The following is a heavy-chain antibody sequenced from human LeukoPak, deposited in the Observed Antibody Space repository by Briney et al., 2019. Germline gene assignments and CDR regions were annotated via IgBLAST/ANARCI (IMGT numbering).Heavy chain of an antibody. V-gene: IGHV3-23*01. J-gene: IGHJ4*02. CDR3: AKDRSSGWYRGFDY. D-gene: IGHD6-19*01. Sequence: GGSLRLSCAASGFTFSTFAMSWVRQAPGKGLNWVSAISGSGGSTDYADSVKGRFTISRDNSKNTLYLQMNSLRAEDTAVYYCAKDRSSGWYRGFDYWGQGTLVTVSS. CDR1: GFTFSTFA. CDR2: ISGSGGST.